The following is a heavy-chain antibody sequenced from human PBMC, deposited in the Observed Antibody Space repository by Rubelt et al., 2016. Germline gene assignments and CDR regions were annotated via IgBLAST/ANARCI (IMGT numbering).Heavy chain of an antibody. V-gene: IGHV1-3*01. J-gene: IGHJ4*02. CDR2: ISADNINT. D-gene: IGHD3-22*01. Sequence: QVQLVQSGAEVKKPGASVKVSCKASGYTFTAFAMHWVRHAPGQRLEWMGWISADNINTKYSQNFQGRVTITRDTSASTAYLELSSLTSEDTAGYYCARAHYYDSSGPTFDYWGQGTLLTVSS. CDR3: ARAHYYDSSGPTFDY. CDR1: GYTFTAFA.